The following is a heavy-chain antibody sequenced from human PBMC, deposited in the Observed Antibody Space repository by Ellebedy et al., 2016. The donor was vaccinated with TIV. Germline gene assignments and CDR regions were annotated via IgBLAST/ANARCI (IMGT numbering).Heavy chain of an antibody. Sequence: PGGSLRLSCAASGFTFSSYAMSWVRQAPGKGLEWVSTISGSGGSTYYADSVKGRFTISRDNSKNTVYLQMNSLRAENTAVYYCARNRDSSGWYADYWGQGTLVTVSS. CDR2: ISGSGGST. D-gene: IGHD6-19*01. CDR1: GFTFSSYA. CDR3: ARNRDSSGWYADY. J-gene: IGHJ4*02. V-gene: IGHV3-23*01.